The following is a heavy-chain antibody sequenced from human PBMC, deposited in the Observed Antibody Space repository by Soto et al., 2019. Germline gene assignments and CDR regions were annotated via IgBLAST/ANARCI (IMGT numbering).Heavy chain of an antibody. V-gene: IGHV4-31*03. J-gene: IGHJ3*02. CDR3: ARVTFGGNPTEEAFDI. CDR1: CGSISIGGYY. CDR2: IYYSGST. D-gene: IGHD3-16*01. Sequence: LSLTFTVSCGSISIGGYYLSWIRHHPGKVLEWIGYIYYSGSTYYNPSLKSRVTISVDTSKNQFSLKLSSVTAADTAVYYCARVTFGGNPTEEAFDIWGQGTMVTVSS.